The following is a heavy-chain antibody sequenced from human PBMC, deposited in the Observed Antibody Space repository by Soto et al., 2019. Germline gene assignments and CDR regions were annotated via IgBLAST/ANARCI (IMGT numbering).Heavy chain of an antibody. J-gene: IGHJ6*02. Sequence: EVQLLESGGGLVQPGGSLRLSCAASGFTFSSYAMSWVRQAPGKGLEWVSAISGSGGSTYYADSVKGRFTISRDNSKNTLYLKMNSLRAEDTAVYYCAKQDSSGWEDYYYYGMDVWGQGTTVTVSS. CDR3: AKQDSSGWEDYYYYGMDV. CDR2: ISGSGGST. V-gene: IGHV3-23*01. D-gene: IGHD6-19*01. CDR1: GFTFSSYA.